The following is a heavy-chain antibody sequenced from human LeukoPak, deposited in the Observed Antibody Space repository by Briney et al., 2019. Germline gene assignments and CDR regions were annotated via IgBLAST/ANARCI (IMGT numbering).Heavy chain of an antibody. J-gene: IGHJ6*03. V-gene: IGHV4-39*01. D-gene: IGHD1-14*01. CDR1: GGSISSSSYY. CDR2: IYYSGST. CDR3: ARHRYITHYYYYYMGV. Sequence: KASETLSLTCTVSGGSISSSSYYWGWIRQPPGKGLEWIGSIYYSGSTYYNPSLKSRVTISVDTSKNQFSLKLSSVTAADTAVYYCARHRYITHYYYYYMGVWGKGTTVTVSS.